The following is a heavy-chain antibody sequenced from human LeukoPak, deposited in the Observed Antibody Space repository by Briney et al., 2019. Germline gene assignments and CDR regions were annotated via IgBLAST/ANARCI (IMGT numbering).Heavy chain of an antibody. CDR2: INAGNGNT. CDR3: ATSYSNEYYYYGMDV. J-gene: IGHJ6*02. D-gene: IGHD4-11*01. CDR1: GYTFTSYA. Sequence: ASVKVSCKASGYTFTSYAMHWVRQAPGQRLEWMGGINAGNGNTKYSQKFQGRVTITRDTSASTAYMELSSLRSEDTAVYYCATSYSNEYYYYGMDVWGQGTTVTVSS. V-gene: IGHV1-3*01.